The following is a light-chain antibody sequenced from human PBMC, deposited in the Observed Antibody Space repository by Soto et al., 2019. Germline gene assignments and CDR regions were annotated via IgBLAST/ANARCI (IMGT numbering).Light chain of an antibody. V-gene: IGKV3-15*01. J-gene: IGKJ2*01. CDR1: QSVSSN. CDR2: GAS. Sequence: EIVMTQSPATLSVSPGERATLSCRASQSVSSNLAWYQQKPGQAPRLLIYGASTRATGFPARFSGSGSGTEFTLTISILQSEDFAVYYCQQYNNWPPANTFGQGTKLEIK. CDR3: QQYNNWPPANT.